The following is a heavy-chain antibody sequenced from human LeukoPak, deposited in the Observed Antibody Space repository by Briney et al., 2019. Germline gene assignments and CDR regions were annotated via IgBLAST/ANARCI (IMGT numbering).Heavy chain of an antibody. CDR2: IRSKAYGGTT. V-gene: IGHV3-49*03. CDR3: TRNYVLLWFGELSPEDY. D-gene: IGHD3-10*01. CDR1: GFTFGDYA. Sequence: GGSLRLSCTASGFTFGDYAMSWFRQALGKGLEWVGFIRSKAYGGTTEYAASVKGRFTISRDDSKSIAYLQMNSLKTEDTAVYYCTRNYVLLWFGELSPEDYWGQGTLVTVSS. J-gene: IGHJ4*02.